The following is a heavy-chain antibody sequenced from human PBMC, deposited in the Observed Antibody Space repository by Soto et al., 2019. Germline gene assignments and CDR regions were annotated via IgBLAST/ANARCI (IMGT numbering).Heavy chain of an antibody. J-gene: IGHJ5*02. CDR3: ARVVAGYCSGGSCYSHWFDP. V-gene: IGHV1-8*01. D-gene: IGHD2-15*01. Sequence: QVQLVQSGAEVKKPGASVKVSCKASGYTFTSYDINWVRQATGQGLEWMGWMNPNSGNTGYAQKFQGRVTITRNTSISTAYMELSSLGSEDTAVYYCARVVAGYCSGGSCYSHWFDPWGQGTLVTVSS. CDR1: GYTFTSYD. CDR2: MNPNSGNT.